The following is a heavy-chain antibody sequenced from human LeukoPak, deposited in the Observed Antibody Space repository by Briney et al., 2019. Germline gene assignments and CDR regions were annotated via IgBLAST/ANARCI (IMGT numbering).Heavy chain of an antibody. D-gene: IGHD5-18*01. CDR1: GGSISSYY. V-gene: IGHV4-34*01. Sequence: SETLSLTCTVSGGSISSYYWSWIRQPPGKGLEWIGEINHSGSTNYNPSLKSRVTISVDTSKNQFSLKLSSVTAADTAVYYCARAKGYSYGSVGWFDPWGQGTLVTVSS. J-gene: IGHJ5*02. CDR3: ARAKGYSYGSVGWFDP. CDR2: INHSGST.